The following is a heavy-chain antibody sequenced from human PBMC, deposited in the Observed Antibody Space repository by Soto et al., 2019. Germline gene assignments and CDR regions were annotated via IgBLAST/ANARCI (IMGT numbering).Heavy chain of an antibody. V-gene: IGHV1-69*04. Sequence: ASVKVSCKASGGTFSSYTISWVRQAPGQGLEWMGRIIPILGIANYAQKFQGRVTITADKSTSTAYMELSSLRSEDTAVYYCARDRRDGYTKYYFDYWGQGTLVTVSS. CDR2: IIPILGIA. J-gene: IGHJ4*02. CDR1: GGTFSSYT. CDR3: ARDRRDGYTKYYFDY. D-gene: IGHD5-12*01.